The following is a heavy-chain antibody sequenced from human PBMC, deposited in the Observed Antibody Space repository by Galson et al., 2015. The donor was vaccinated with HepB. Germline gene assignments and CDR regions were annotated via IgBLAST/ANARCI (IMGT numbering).Heavy chain of an antibody. Sequence: LRLSCAASGLMFTGHEMNWVRQAPGKGPQWVSTIRASSDDTFYADSVRGRFTISRDNSNNILYLQLNTLRVDDTAVYYCAEAHYRGIDVWGQGSTVIFSS. CDR1: GLMFTGHE. CDR2: IRASSDDT. CDR3: AEAHYRGIDV. V-gene: IGHV3-23*01. D-gene: IGHD3-16*02. J-gene: IGHJ6*02.